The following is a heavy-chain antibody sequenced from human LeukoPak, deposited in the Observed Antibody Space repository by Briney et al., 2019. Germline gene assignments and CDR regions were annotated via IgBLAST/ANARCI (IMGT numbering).Heavy chain of an antibody. CDR3: ARGPSYYYDSSGFDAFDI. V-gene: IGHV1-2*02. J-gene: IGHJ3*02. CDR2: INPNSGGT. CDR1: GYTFTNNA. Sequence: ASVKVSCKTSGYTFTNNAINWVRQAPGQGLEWMGWINPNSGGTNSAQKFQGRVTMTRDTSISTAYMEVSRLRSDDTAVYFRARGPSYYYDSSGFDAFDIWGQGTMVTVSS. D-gene: IGHD3-22*01.